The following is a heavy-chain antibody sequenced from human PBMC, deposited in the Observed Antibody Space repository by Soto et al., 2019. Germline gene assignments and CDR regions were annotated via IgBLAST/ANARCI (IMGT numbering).Heavy chain of an antibody. V-gene: IGHV3-23*01. Sequence: EVQLLESGGGLVQPGGSLRLSCAASGFTFSTHAMIWVRQAPGKGLNWVSTVDVGGGSTYYTDSVKGRFTVSRDNSTNTVYLQLNTRWAEDTAIYFCARDSGPAGGGACDIWGQGTMVTVSS. J-gene: IGHJ3*02. CDR3: ARDSGPAGGGACDI. D-gene: IGHD6-25*01. CDR2: VDVGGGST. CDR1: GFTFSTHA.